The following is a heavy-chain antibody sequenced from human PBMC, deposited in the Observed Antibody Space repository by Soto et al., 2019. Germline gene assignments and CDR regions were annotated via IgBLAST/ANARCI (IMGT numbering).Heavy chain of an antibody. CDR2: IVPIFGTT. Sequence: QVQLVQSGAEVKKPGSSVKVSCKVSGGTFSNYAIDWVRLAPGHGLEWMGGIVPIFGTTYYTQKFQGRATIIADDSTTTAYLEMSSRRSEDTAIYYCARVDAVAGLYNYHGLDVWGQGTAVTVSS. D-gene: IGHD6-19*01. V-gene: IGHV1-69*12. CDR1: GGTFSNYA. J-gene: IGHJ6*02. CDR3: ARVDAVAGLYNYHGLDV.